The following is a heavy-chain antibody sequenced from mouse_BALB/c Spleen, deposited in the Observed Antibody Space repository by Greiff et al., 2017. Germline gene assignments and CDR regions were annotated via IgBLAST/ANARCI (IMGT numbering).Heavy chain of an antibody. J-gene: IGHJ2*01. D-gene: IGHD2-4*01. Sequence: DLVKPGASVKLSCKASGYTFTSYWINWIKQRPGQGLAWIGRIAPGSGSTYYNEMFKGKATLTVDTSSSTAYIQLSSLSSEDSAVYFCARIGDYDDYWGQGTTLTVSS. V-gene: IGHV1S41*01. CDR1: GYTFTSYW. CDR2: IAPGSGST. CDR3: ARIGDYDDY.